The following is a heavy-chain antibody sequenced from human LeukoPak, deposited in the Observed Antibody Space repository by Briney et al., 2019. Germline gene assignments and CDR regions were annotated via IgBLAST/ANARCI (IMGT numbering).Heavy chain of an antibody. CDR2: ISGSGGST. J-gene: IGHJ4*02. V-gene: IGHV3-23*01. Sequence: GGSLRLSCAASGFTFSSYAMSWVRQAPGKGLEWVSAISGSGGSTYYADSVKGRFTISRDNSKNTLYLQMNSLRAEDTAVYYCAKVSGGGSYSGMGGNYFDYWGQGTLVTVSS. CDR3: AKVSGGGSYSGMGGNYFDY. D-gene: IGHD1-26*01. CDR1: GFTFSSYA.